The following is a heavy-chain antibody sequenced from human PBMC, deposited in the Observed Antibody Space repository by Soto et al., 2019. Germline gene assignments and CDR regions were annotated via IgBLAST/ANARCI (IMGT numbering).Heavy chain of an antibody. J-gene: IGHJ6*03. Sequence: SETLSLTCTVSGGSISSYYWSWIRQPPGKGLEWIGYIYYSGSTNYNPSLKSRVTISVDTSKNQFSLKLSSVTAADTAVYYCARRWGDSFYYYYMDVWGKGTTVTVSS. CDR3: ARRWGDSFYYYYMDV. CDR2: IYYSGST. V-gene: IGHV4-59*08. CDR1: GGSISSYY. D-gene: IGHD3-16*01.